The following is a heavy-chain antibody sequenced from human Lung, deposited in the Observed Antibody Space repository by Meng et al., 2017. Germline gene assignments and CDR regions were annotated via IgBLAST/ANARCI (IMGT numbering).Heavy chain of an antibody. V-gene: IGHV3-9*01. CDR1: GFTFDDYA. CDR3: AKDGGYLGYWYFDL. D-gene: IGHD5-12*01. J-gene: IGHJ2*01. Sequence: SLKISCAASGFTFDDYAMHWVRQAPGKGLEWVSGISWNSGSIGYADSVKGRFTISRDNAKNSLYLQMNSLRAEDTALYYCAKDGGYLGYWYFDLWGRGTLVTVSS. CDR2: ISWNSGSI.